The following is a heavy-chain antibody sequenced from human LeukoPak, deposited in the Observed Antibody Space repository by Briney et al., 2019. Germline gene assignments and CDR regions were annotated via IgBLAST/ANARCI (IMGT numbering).Heavy chain of an antibody. V-gene: IGHV4-59*01. CDR1: GGSMNNYY. CDR2: IYYRGST. Sequence: PSETLSLTCTVSGGSMNNYYWSWIRQPPGKGLEWIGYIYYRGSTNYNPSLKSRVTISVDTSKNQFSLKLSSVTAADTAVYYCARDRVGAKGFFDYWGQGTLVTVSS. J-gene: IGHJ4*02. D-gene: IGHD1-26*01. CDR3: ARDRVGAKGFFDY.